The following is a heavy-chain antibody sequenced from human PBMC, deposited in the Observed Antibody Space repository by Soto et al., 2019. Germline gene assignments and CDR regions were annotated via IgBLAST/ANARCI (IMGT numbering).Heavy chain of an antibody. CDR2: IIYDGSNK. J-gene: IGHJ6*04. Sequence: QVQLVESGGGVVQPGKSLRLSCAASGFPFSFSYIHWVRQAPGKGLEWVAVIIYDGSNKYYADSVKGRFTISRDNSKNTLPLQMERLRAEDTAMYSCARSGGGTYDLLTGHNNLKTSYRMDVWGKGTPVTVS. CDR3: ARSGGGTYDLLTGHNNLKTSYRMDV. CDR1: GFPFSFSY. D-gene: IGHD3-9*01. V-gene: IGHV3-33*01.